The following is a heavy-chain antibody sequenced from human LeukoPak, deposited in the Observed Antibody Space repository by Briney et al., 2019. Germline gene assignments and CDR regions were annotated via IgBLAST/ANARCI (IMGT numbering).Heavy chain of an antibody. CDR2: ISSRSSQI. Sequence: PGGSLRRSCAASGFTFSSYIMNWVRQAPGKGLEWVSSISSRSSQIYYADSVKGRFTISRDNAKNSLYLQMNSLRAEDTAVYYCARYSSGFDYWGQGTLVTVSS. D-gene: IGHD3-22*01. J-gene: IGHJ4*02. V-gene: IGHV3-21*01. CDR3: ARYSSGFDY. CDR1: GFTFSSYI.